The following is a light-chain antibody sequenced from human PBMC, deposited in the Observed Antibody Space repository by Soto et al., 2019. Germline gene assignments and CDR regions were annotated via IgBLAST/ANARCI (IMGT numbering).Light chain of an antibody. CDR3: AVWDDSLSGVV. Sequence: QLVLTQPPSASGTPGQTVTISSSGSSSNIGTNYVFWYQQLPGTAPKLLICGNNQRPSGVPDRFSGSRSGTSASLAISGLRPEDEADYYCAVWDDSLSGVVFGGGTQLTVL. J-gene: IGLJ7*01. CDR1: SSNIGTNY. CDR2: GNN. V-gene: IGLV1-47*01.